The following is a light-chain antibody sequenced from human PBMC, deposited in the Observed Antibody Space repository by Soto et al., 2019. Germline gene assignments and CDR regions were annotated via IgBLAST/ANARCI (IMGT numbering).Light chain of an antibody. V-gene: IGKV3-15*01. CDR3: QHYNSYSEA. CDR2: DAS. J-gene: IGKJ1*01. CDR1: QSVGTN. Sequence: EIVMTQSPATLSLSPGERATLSCRASQSVGTNLAWYQQKPGQAPRLLIYDASTRATGLPARFSGRVSGAEFTLTISSLQSEDFAVYYCQHYNSYSEAFGQGTKVELK.